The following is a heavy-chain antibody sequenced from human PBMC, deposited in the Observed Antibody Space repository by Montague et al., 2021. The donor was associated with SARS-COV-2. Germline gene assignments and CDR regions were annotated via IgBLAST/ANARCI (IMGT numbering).Heavy chain of an antibody. Sequence: TLSLTCTVLGGSISSGSYYWSWIRQPAGKGLEWIGRIYTSGSTNYNPSLKSRVTISVDTSKNQFSLKLSSVTAADTAVYYCARAPHYDFWSGYYLGEGYYYYYMDVWGKGTTVTVSS. CDR2: IYTSGST. D-gene: IGHD3-3*01. CDR1: GGSISSGSYY. J-gene: IGHJ6*03. V-gene: IGHV4-61*02. CDR3: ARAPHYDFWSGYYLGEGYYYYYMDV.